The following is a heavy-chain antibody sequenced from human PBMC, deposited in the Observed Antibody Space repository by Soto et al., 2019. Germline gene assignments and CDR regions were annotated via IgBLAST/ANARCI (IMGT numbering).Heavy chain of an antibody. CDR2: IYYSGST. CDR3: ARNSDYYDSSGYDY. Sequence: QVQLQESGPGLVKPSQTLSLTCTVSGGSISSGGYYWSWIRQHPGKGLEGIGYIYYSGSTYYNPSLKTRVTIAVDTSKNEFSRKLSSVTAADTAVYYCARNSDYYDSSGYDYWGQGTLVTVSS. J-gene: IGHJ4*02. V-gene: IGHV4-31*03. D-gene: IGHD3-22*01. CDR1: GGSISSGGYY.